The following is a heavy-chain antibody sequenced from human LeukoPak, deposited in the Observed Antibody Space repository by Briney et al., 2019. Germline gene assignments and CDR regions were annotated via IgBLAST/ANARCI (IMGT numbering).Heavy chain of an antibody. CDR1: GFTFYDYA. V-gene: IGHV3-23*01. Sequence: GGPLRLSCAASGFTFYDYAMHWVRQVPGKGLEWVSAISGSGGSTYYADSVKGRFTIYRDNSKNTLYLQMNSLRAEDTAVYYCAKADNFDWLLGPFDYWGQGALVTVSS. D-gene: IGHD3-9*01. CDR2: ISGSGGST. J-gene: IGHJ4*02. CDR3: AKADNFDWLLGPFDY.